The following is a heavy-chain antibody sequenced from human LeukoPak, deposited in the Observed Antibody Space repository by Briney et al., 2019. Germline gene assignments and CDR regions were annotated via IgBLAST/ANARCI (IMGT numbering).Heavy chain of an antibody. Sequence: ASLKVSFKASGYTFTSYGVSWVRQAPGQGLEWMGWISSYNGNRNSAQKFKGRITLTTDTSTATAYMELRNLTSDDTAVYYCARDSHGEFDYWGQGTLVTVSA. CDR1: GYTFTSYG. D-gene: IGHD7-27*01. J-gene: IGHJ4*02. CDR3: ARDSHGEFDY. V-gene: IGHV1-18*01. CDR2: ISSYNGNR.